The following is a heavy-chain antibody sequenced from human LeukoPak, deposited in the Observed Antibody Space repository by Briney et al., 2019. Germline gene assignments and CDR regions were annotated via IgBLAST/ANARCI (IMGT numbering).Heavy chain of an antibody. Sequence: SGRSLRLSCAASGFTFDNYAMHWVRQAPGKGLEWVSGISWNSGSIGYADSVKGRFTISRDNAKNSLYLQMNSLRAEDTALYYCAKDGEKWLTTYHFDYWGQGTLVTVSS. CDR3: AKDGEKWLTTYHFDY. V-gene: IGHV3-9*01. D-gene: IGHD6-19*01. CDR1: GFTFDNYA. CDR2: ISWNSGSI. J-gene: IGHJ4*02.